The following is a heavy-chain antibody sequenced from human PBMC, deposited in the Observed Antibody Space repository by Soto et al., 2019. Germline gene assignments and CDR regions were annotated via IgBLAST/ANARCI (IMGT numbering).Heavy chain of an antibody. D-gene: IGHD3-10*01. CDR1: GYTFTRSG. CDR3: ARGQVPSPTCFGGASDALDI. V-gene: IGHV1-18*01. J-gene: IGHJ3*02. CDR2: ISAYNGNT. Sequence: ASVKVSCKASGYTFTRSGIRWVRQAPGQGLEWMGWISAYNGNTNYAQKLQGRVTLTPDTSPRTAYLELRSLRSDDTAVYYCARGQVPSPTCFGGASDALDIWGQGTRGTVSS.